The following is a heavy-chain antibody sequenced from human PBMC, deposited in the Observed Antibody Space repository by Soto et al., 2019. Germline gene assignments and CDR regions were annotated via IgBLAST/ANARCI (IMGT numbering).Heavy chain of an antibody. J-gene: IGHJ4*02. D-gene: IGHD5-12*01. Sequence: PVGSLRLSCEASWFLFSNYWLTWVRQAPGKGLEWVANMRPDGGQINYVDSVEGRFTISRDNAKNSLYLQMNNLRAEDTAVYYCTRDRGYKTFDYWGQGTLVTVSS. V-gene: IGHV3-7*01. CDR1: WFLFSNYW. CDR2: MRPDGGQI. CDR3: TRDRGYKTFDY.